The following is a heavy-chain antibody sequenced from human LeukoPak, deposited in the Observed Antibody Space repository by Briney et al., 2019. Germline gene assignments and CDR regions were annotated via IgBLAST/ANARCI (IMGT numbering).Heavy chain of an antibody. Sequence: PSETLSLTCAVYGGSFSGYYWSWIRQPPGKGLEWIGEINHSGSTKYNPSLKSRVTISVDTSKNQFSLKLSSVTAADTAVYYCAGTYYDILTGYRYWGQGTLVTVSS. D-gene: IGHD3-9*01. CDR3: AGTYYDILTGYRY. V-gene: IGHV4-34*01. CDR2: INHSGST. J-gene: IGHJ4*02. CDR1: GGSFSGYY.